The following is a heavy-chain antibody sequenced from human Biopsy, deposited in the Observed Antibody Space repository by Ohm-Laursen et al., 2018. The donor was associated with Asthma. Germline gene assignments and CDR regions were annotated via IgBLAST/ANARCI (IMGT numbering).Heavy chain of an antibody. D-gene: IGHD6-13*01. CDR3: VRGSSSWHHGPFHYYYGLDV. CDR1: SGSGGYMRSGNYY. J-gene: IGHJ6*02. V-gene: IGHV4-39*01. CDR2: IYYSGTT. Sequence: GTLSLTCSLSSGSGGYMRSGNYYWGWIRQPPGKGLEWIGSIYYSGTTSYNPSLESRVTVSADTSKNQFSLKLTSATAADTAVYYCVRGSSSWHHGPFHYYYGLDVWGQGTTATVSS.